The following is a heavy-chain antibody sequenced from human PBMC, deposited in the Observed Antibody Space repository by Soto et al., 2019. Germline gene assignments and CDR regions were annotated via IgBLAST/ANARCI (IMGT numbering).Heavy chain of an antibody. CDR3: AKNHFGTPGDAFDI. CDR1: GFTFSSYS. V-gene: IGHV3-21*04. D-gene: IGHD6-13*01. Sequence: PGGSLRLSCAASGFTFSSYSMNWVRQAPGKGLEWVSSISSSSSYIYYADSVKGRFTISRDNSKNTLYLQMNSLRAEDTAVYYCAKNHFGTPGDAFDIWGQGTMVTVSS. CDR2: ISSSSSYI. J-gene: IGHJ3*02.